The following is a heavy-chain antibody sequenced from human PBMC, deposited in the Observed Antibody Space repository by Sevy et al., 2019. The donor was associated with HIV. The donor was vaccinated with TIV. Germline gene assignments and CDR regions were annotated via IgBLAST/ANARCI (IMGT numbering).Heavy chain of an antibody. J-gene: IGHJ5*02. CDR3: ARDAGIYGPPWWFDP. CDR1: GYTFRHYW. V-gene: IGHV1-2*02. CDR2: INPNNGDT. D-gene: IGHD3-10*01. Sequence: ASVKVSCQASGYTFRHYWIHWMRQAPGQEPEWMGWINPNNGDTLYAQTFQGRVTMTRDISISAAYMELNWLSSDDTAVYYCARDAGIYGPPWWFDPWGQGTLVTVSS.